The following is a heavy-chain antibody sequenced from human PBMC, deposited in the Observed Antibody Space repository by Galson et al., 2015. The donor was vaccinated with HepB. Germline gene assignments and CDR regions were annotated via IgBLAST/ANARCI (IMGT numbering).Heavy chain of an antibody. D-gene: IGHD6-19*01. Sequence: SLRLSCAASGFTFDDYGMHWVRQAPGKGLEWVSGISWNSGNIGYADSVKGRFTISRDNAKNSLYLQMNSLRAEDPAVYYCAKAQWLGDYYYYGMDVWGQGTTVTVSS. J-gene: IGHJ6*02. V-gene: IGHV3-9*01. CDR3: AKAQWLGDYYYYGMDV. CDR2: ISWNSGNI. CDR1: GFTFDDYG.